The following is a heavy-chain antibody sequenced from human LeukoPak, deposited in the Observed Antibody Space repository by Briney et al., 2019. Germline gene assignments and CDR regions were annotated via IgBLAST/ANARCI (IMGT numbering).Heavy chain of an antibody. D-gene: IGHD6-13*01. CDR1: GGSISSYY. CDR2: IYSTGST. CDR3: ARQIASAGTAGFDF. V-gene: IGHV4-4*07. Sequence: SGTLSLTCTVSGGSISSYYCSWIRQPAGKGLEWIGRIYSTGSTNYNPSLKSRVTMSVDTSKNQFSLRLRSVTAADTAVYYCARQIASAGTAGFDFWGQGALVTVSS. J-gene: IGHJ4*02.